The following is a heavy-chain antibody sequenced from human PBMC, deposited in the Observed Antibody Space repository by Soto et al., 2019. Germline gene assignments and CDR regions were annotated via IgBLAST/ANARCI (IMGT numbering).Heavy chain of an antibody. D-gene: IGHD6-13*01. CDR1: GGSFSGYY. J-gene: IGHJ6*02. CDR3: ARTSRAAAYYYYYYGMDV. Sequence: QVQLQQWGAGLLKPSETLSLTCAVYGGSFSGYYWSWIRQPPGKGLEWIGEINHSGSTNYNPSLKGRVTISVDTSKNQFSLKLSSVTAADTAVYYCARTSRAAAYYYYYYGMDVWGQGTTVTVSS. CDR2: INHSGST. V-gene: IGHV4-34*01.